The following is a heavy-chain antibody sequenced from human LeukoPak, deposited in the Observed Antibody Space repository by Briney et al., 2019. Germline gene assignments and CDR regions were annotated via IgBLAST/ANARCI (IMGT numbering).Heavy chain of an antibody. D-gene: IGHD3-22*01. CDR2: IIHIFGTA. CDR1: GGTFSSYA. CDR3: AREALPYYYDSSVNWGCFDY. V-gene: IGHV1-69*05. Sequence: SVKVSCKASGGTFSSYAISWVRQARGQGLEWMGGIIHIFGTANYAQKFQGRVTITTDESTSTAYMELSSLRSEDTVVYYCAREALPYYYDSSVNWGCFDYWGQGTLVTFSS. J-gene: IGHJ4*02.